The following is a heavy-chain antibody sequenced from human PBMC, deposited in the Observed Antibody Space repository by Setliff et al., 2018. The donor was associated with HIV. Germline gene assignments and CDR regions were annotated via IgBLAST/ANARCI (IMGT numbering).Heavy chain of an antibody. V-gene: IGHV4-59*01. CDR2: MYYGGST. Sequence: PSETLSLTCTVSGGSFRVYYWTWVRQPPGKGLEWIGNMYYGGSTNSNPSLKSRVTMSIDASKNQFSLKLSSVTAADTAVYYCARGSRGYSYGSFDYWGQETLVTVSS. CDR1: GGSFRVYY. D-gene: IGHD5-18*01. J-gene: IGHJ4*02. CDR3: ARGSRGYSYGSFDY.